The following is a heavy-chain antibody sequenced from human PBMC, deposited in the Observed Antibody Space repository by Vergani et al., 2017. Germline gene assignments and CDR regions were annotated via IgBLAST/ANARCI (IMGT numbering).Heavy chain of an antibody. CDR2: IWYDGSTK. V-gene: IGHV3-33*06. D-gene: IGHD2-15*01. CDR1: GFTFSSYG. Sequence: QVQLVESGGGVVQPGRSLRLYCAASGFTFSSYGMHWVRQAPGKGLEWVAVIWYDGSTKYYADSVKGRFTFPRDNSKNTLYLQMNSLEAEDTAGYYCAEHTANVVDTYYLDFWGQGTMVTVSS. CDR3: AEHTANVVDTYYLDF. J-gene: IGHJ4*02.